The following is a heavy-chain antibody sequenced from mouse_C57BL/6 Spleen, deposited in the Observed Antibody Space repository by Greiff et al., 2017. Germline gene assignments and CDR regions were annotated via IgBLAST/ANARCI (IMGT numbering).Heavy chain of an antibody. CDR1: GYTFTSYW. J-gene: IGHJ2*01. V-gene: IGHV1-69*01. D-gene: IGHD1-1*01. CDR3: ARRPFITTVVAPYYFDN. Sequence: VQLQQPGAELVMPGASVKLSCKASGYTFTSYWMHWVKQRPGQGLEWIGEIDPSDSYTNYNQKFKGKSTLTVDKSSSTAYMQLSSLTSEDSAVYYCARRPFITTVVAPYYFDNWGQGTTRTVSS. CDR2: IDPSDSYT.